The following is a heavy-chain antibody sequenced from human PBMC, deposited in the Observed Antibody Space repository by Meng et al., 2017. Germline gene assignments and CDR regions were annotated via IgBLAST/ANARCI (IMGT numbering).Heavy chain of an antibody. J-gene: IGHJ5*02. V-gene: IGHV4-39*07. D-gene: IGHD3-10*01. CDR3: ARVPYYGSGSYQYNWFDP. Sequence: LPLQASVPGLVKPSAPLPLTCPVSGCSISSSSYYWGWFRQPPGKGLEWIGSIYYGGSTYYNPSLKSRVTISVDTSKNQFSLKLSSVTAADTAVYYCARVPYYGSGSYQYNWFDPWGQGTLVTVSS. CDR2: IYYGGST. CDR1: GCSISSSSYY.